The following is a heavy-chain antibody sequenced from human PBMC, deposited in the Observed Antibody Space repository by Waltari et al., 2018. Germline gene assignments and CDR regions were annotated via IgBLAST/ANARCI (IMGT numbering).Heavy chain of an antibody. D-gene: IGHD3-22*01. CDR1: GFTFSSYA. J-gene: IGHJ6*03. Sequence: EVQLVESGGGLVQPGGSLRLSYAASGFTFSSYAMSWVRQAPGKGLEWVSAISGSGVSTYYADSVKVRFTISTDNSKNTLYLQMNSLRAEDTAVYYCAKDPVRMNAYDSSGYFYDYYYYYMDVLGKGTTVTVSS. V-gene: IGHV3-23*04. CDR2: ISGSGVST. CDR3: AKDPVRMNAYDSSGYFYDYYYYYMDV.